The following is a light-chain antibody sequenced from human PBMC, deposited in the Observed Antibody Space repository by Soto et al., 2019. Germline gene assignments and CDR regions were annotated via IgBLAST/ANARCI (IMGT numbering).Light chain of an antibody. Sequence: QSVLTQPPSVSAAPGQKVTISCSGSSSNIGNNYVSWYQHLPGTAPKLLIYDNNERPSGIPDRFSGSKSGTSATLGITGLQTGDGADYYCGTGKTSLGAVVFGGGTKVTAL. CDR1: SSNIGNNY. CDR3: GTGKTSLGAVV. CDR2: DNN. J-gene: IGLJ2*01. V-gene: IGLV1-51*01.